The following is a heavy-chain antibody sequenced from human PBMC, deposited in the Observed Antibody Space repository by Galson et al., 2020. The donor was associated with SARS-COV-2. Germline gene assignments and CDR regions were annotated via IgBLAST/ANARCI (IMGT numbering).Heavy chain of an antibody. V-gene: IGHV2-5*01. CDR1: GFSLSTSGVG. J-gene: IGHJ4*02. CDR2: IYWNDDK. Sequence: SGPTLVKPTQTLTLTCTFSGFSLSTSGVGVGWIRQPPGKALEWLALIYWNDDKRYSPSLKSRLTITKDTSKNQVVLTMTNMDPVDTATYYCAHSSSGWYGLAFDYWGQGTLVTVSS. D-gene: IGHD6-19*01. CDR3: AHSSSGWYGLAFDY.